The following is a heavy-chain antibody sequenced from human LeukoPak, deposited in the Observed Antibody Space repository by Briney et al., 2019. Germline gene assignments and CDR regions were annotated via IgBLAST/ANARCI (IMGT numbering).Heavy chain of an antibody. J-gene: IGHJ4*02. V-gene: IGHV3-23*01. Sequence: PGGSLRLSCAASGFTFSSYAMSWVRQAPGKGLEWVSTISGSGGSTYYTDSVKGRFTISRDNSKNTLYLQMNSLRADDTAVYYCARSYTSNWYGDYWGQGILVTVSS. CDR3: ARSYTSNWYGDY. CDR1: GFTFSSYA. D-gene: IGHD6-13*01. CDR2: ISGSGGST.